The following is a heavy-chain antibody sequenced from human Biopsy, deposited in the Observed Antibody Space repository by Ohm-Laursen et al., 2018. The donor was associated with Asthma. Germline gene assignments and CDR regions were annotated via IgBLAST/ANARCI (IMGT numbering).Heavy chain of an antibody. CDR2: INSVFGTT. D-gene: IGHD2-2*01. J-gene: IGHJ4*02. Sequence: SSVKVSCKSPGGTFNTYVIGWVRQAPGQGLEWMGGINSVFGTTTYPQKFQDRVTITADDSANTVYMELSSLRSEDTAVYYCARKAGSCISRTCYSLDFWGQGTLATVSS. CDR3: ARKAGSCISRTCYSLDF. V-gene: IGHV1-69*01. CDR1: GGTFNTYV.